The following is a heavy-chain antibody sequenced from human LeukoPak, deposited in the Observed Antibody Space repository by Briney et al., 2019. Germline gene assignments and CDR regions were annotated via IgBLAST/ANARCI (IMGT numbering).Heavy chain of an antibody. Sequence: SETLSLTCTVSGGSISNANSYWSWIRQPPGKGLEWIGYIYYSGSTNYNPSLKSRVTISVDTSKSQFSLKLSSVTAADTAVYYCARGIAAAGTVDYWGQGTLVTVSS. CDR2: IYYSGST. J-gene: IGHJ4*02. D-gene: IGHD6-13*01. V-gene: IGHV4-61*01. CDR3: ARGIAAAGTVDY. CDR1: GGSISNANSY.